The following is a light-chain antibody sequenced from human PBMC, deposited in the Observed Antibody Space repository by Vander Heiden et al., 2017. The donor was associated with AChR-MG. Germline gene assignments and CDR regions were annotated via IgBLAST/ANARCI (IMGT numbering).Light chain of an antibody. J-gene: IGKJ4*01. CDR2: GAS. CDR1: KRVRSK. CDR3: QQYNNWPPLT. V-gene: IGKV3-15*01. Sequence: EMVITQSPPTLSVSPWESATLSCRASKRVRSKLAWYQQKPGQAPRLLIYGASTRATGIPARFSGSGYGTEFTLTISSLQSEDFAVYYCQQYNNWPPLTFGGGTKVEIK.